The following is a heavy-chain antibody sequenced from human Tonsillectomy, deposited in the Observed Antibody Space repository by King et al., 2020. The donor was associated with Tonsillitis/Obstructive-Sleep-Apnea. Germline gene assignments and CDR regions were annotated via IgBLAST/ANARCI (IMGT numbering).Heavy chain of an antibody. CDR3: ARVGAIYCGGDCYSAEGDY. J-gene: IGHJ4*02. CDR2: ISYDGSNK. CDR1: GFTFSSYA. Sequence: VQLVESGGGVVQPGRSLRLSCAASGFTFSSYAMHWVRQAPGKGLEWVAVISYDGSNKYYADSVKGRFTISRDNSKNTLYLQMNSLRAEDTAVYYCARVGAIYCGGDCYSAEGDYWGQGTLVTVSS. V-gene: IGHV3-30*04. D-gene: IGHD2-21*02.